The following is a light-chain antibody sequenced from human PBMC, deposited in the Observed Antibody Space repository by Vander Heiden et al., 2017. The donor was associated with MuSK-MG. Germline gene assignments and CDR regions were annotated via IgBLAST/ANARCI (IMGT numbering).Light chain of an antibody. CDR3: RQGRHTLYT. Sequence: EVVMTQSPLSRPVTLVQPASISCRSIQSLVSNAVSTYLNWFQQRPWQSPRRLIYNVSNRESGVPDRFSGSGSGTAFTLNISRVEAEDFGVYYCRQGRHTLYTFGQGTKLETK. CDR1: QSLVSNAVSTY. J-gene: IGKJ2*01. V-gene: IGKV2-30*01. CDR2: NVS.